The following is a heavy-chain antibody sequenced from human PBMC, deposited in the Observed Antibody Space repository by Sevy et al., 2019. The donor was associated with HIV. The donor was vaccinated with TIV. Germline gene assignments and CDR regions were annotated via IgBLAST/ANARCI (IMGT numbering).Heavy chain of an antibody. CDR3: ATGRWYWGVIISNLDAFDI. CDR1: GYTLNELS. D-gene: IGHD3-10*01. CDR2: FDPEDGET. V-gene: IGHV1-24*01. Sequence: ASVKVSCKVSGYTLNELSMHWVRQAPGKGLEWMGGFDPEDGETVYAQKFQGRVTMTEDTSTDTAYMELSSLRSEDTAVYYCATGRWYWGVIISNLDAFDIWGQGTMVTVSS. J-gene: IGHJ3*02.